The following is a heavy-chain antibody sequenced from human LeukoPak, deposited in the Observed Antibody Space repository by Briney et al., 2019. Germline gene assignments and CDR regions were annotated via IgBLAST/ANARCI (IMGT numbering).Heavy chain of an antibody. CDR2: IWYDGSNK. CDR3: ARRDRHDYGGRYCGMDV. D-gene: IGHD4-17*01. J-gene: IGHJ6*02. CDR1: GFTFSSYG. Sequence: GGSLRLSCAASGFTFSSYGMHWVRQAPGKGLEWVAVIWYDGSNKYYADSVKGRFTISRDNSKNTLYLQMNSLRAEDTAVYYCARRDRHDYGGRYCGMDVWGQGTTVTVSS. V-gene: IGHV3-33*01.